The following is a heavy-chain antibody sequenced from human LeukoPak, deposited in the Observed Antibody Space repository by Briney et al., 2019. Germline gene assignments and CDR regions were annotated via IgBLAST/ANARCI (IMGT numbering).Heavy chain of an antibody. Sequence: GGSLRLSCVASGFTFSTYNMHWVRQAPGKGLEWVSTISSSSSSSSYKYYADSVKGRFTISRDNSKNTLYLQMNSLRAEDTAVYYCAKEYSGCLDYWGQGTLVTVSS. CDR1: GFTFSTYN. D-gene: IGHD6-19*01. J-gene: IGHJ4*02. V-gene: IGHV3-21*04. CDR2: ISSSSSSSSYK. CDR3: AKEYSGCLDY.